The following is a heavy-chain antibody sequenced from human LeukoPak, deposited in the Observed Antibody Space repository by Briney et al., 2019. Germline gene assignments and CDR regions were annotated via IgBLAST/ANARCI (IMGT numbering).Heavy chain of an antibody. CDR1: GFTFSDYY. CDR3: AXXXHYDFWSGYPALXNAFDI. V-gene: IGHV3-11*04. Sequence: GGSLRLSCAASGFTFSDYYMSWIRQAPGKGLEWVSYISSSSSTIYYADSVKGRFTISRDNAKNSLYLQMNSLRAEDTAVYYCAXXXHYDFWSGYPALXNAFDIWGQGTMVTVSS. D-gene: IGHD3-3*01. J-gene: IGHJ3*02. CDR2: ISSSSSTI.